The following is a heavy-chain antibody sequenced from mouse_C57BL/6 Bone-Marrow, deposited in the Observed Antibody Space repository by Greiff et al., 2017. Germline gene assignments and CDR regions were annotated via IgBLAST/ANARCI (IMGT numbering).Heavy chain of an antibody. D-gene: IGHD1-1*01. J-gene: IGHJ4*01. CDR3: ARFDYCGRSYVLYAMDY. CDR1: GYTFTSYD. CDR2: ISPRDGST. Sequence: QVQLQQSGPELVKPGASVKLSCKASGYTFTSYDINWVKQRPGQGLEWIGWISPRDGSTQYNEKFKGKATLTVDTSSSTAYMELHSLTSEDSAVYFWARFDYCGRSYVLYAMDYWGKGKSVTASS. V-gene: IGHV1-85*01.